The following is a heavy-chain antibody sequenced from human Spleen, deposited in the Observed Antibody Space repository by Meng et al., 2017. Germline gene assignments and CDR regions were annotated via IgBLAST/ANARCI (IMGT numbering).Heavy chain of an antibody. D-gene: IGHD3-3*01. V-gene: IGHV4-34*01. CDR3: ARVSRGWSGYYGY. CDR2: INHSGST. Sequence: PLSQGGAALLKPSETLALTCAVYGGSFSGYYWSWIRQPPGKGLEWIGEINHSGSTNYNPSLKSRVTISVDTSKNQFSLKLSSVTAADTAVYYCARVSRGWSGYYGYWGQGTLVTVSS. J-gene: IGHJ4*02. CDR1: GGSFSGYY.